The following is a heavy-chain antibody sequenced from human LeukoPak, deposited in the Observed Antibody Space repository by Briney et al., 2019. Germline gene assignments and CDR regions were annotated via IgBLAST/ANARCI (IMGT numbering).Heavy chain of an antibody. J-gene: IGHJ4*02. V-gene: IGHV3-7*01. CDR3: VRGGYDTSGHYRPFDY. CDR2: IKKDGSEK. CDR1: GFTFSSYS. D-gene: IGHD3-22*01. Sequence: GGSLRLSCAASGFTFSSYSMNWVRQAPGKGLEWVANIKKDGSEKYYVDSVKGRFTISRDNAKNSLYLQMNSLRAEDTAVYYCVRGGYDTSGHYRPFDYWGQGTLVTVSS.